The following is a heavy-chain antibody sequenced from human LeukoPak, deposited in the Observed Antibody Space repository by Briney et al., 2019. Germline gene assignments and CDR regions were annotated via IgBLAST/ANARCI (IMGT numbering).Heavy chain of an antibody. D-gene: IGHD3-22*01. CDR2: IYPNNSDS. CDR3: ALSNEAFDSAGYFDY. V-gene: IGHV5-51*01. J-gene: IGHJ4*02. Sequence: GESLKISCKGSGYTFTNYWVGWVRQMPGKGLEWMGTIYPNNSDSRYNPSFRGQVTISVDRSITTAYLLWKSLKASDTAIYYCALSNEAFDSAGYFDYWGQGTLVTVSS. CDR1: GYTFTNYW.